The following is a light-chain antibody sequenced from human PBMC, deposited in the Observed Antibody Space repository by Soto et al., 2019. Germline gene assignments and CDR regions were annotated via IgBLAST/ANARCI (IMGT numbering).Light chain of an antibody. CDR2: DAS. CDR3: QQYNNYLWT. V-gene: IGKV1-5*01. Sequence: IQIIQSPSTLSASVGHRVTITCLASQSISSWLAWYQQKPARAPKLLIYDASSLESGVTSRFSGSGSGTEFTLTISSLQPDDFATYYCQQYNNYLWTFGQGTKVDI. CDR1: QSISSW. J-gene: IGKJ1*01.